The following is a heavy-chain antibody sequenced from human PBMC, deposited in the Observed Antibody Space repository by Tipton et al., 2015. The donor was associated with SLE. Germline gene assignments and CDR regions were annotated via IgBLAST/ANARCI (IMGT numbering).Heavy chain of an antibody. CDR1: GGSFSGYY. D-gene: IGHD2-2*01. CDR3: ARGLGSGYCSSTSCEGDY. J-gene: IGHJ4*02. Sequence: TLSLTCAVYGGSFSGYYWSWIRQPPGKGLEWIGEINHSGSTNYNPSLKSRVTISVDTSKNLFSLKLSSVTAADTAVYYCARGLGSGYCSSTSCEGDYWGQGTLVTVSS. CDR2: INHSGST. V-gene: IGHV4-34*01.